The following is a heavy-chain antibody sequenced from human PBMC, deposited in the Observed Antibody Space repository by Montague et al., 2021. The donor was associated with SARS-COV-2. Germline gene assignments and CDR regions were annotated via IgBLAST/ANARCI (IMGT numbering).Heavy chain of an antibody. Sequence: CAISGDSVSSHMATWNWLRQSPSTGLEWLGRTYYRYKWYNDYAVSVKSRVIINPDTSNNRISLQLNSVTPEDTAVYYCSRAYCGGDCYFYWYFDLWGRGTLVTVSS. CDR3: SRAYCGGDCYFYWYFDL. J-gene: IGHJ2*01. D-gene: IGHD2-21*02. CDR2: TYYRYKWYN. CDR1: GDSVSSHMAT. V-gene: IGHV6-1*01.